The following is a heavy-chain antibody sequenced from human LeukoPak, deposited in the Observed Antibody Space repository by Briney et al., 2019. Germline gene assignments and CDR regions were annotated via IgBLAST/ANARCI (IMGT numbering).Heavy chain of an antibody. CDR3: AKVSGYYYDSSGYYPDY. V-gene: IGHV3-21*04. J-gene: IGHJ4*02. Sequence: PGGSLRLSCAASGFTFSSYSMNWVRQAPGKGLEWVSSISSSSSYIYYADSVKGRFIISRDNSKNTLYLQMTSLRAEDTAVYYCAKVSGYYYDSSGYYPDYWGQGTLVTVSS. CDR1: GFTFSSYS. D-gene: IGHD3-22*01. CDR2: ISSSSSYI.